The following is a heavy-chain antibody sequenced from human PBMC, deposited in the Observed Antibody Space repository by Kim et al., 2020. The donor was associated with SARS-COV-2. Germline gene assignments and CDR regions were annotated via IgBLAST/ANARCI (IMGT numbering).Heavy chain of an antibody. J-gene: IGHJ3*02. Sequence: GGSLRLSCAASGVRFSDHYMDGVRQVSGKGLEWVGRARNKPHSYITEYAASVKGRFIISRDDSKNSVYLQMNSLKTEDTAVYYCVRVEPTYYYETSDITDPLDIWGRGTMVTVSS. CDR3: VRVEPTYYYETSDITDPLDI. D-gene: IGHD3-22*01. V-gene: IGHV3-72*01. CDR1: GVRFSDHY. CDR2: ARNKPHSYIT.